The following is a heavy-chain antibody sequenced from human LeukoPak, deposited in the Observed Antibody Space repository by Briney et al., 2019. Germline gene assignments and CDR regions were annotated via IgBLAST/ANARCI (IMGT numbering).Heavy chain of an antibody. CDR3: ARDRGYGDYLGAFDI. CDR1: GFTFSSYS. V-gene: IGHV3-48*02. Sequence: GGSLRLSCAASGFTFSSYSMNWVRQAPGKGLEWVSHISSSRSTIYYADSVKGRFTISRDNAKNSLYLQMSSLRDEDTAVYYCARDRGYGDYLGAFDIWGQGTMVTVSS. CDR2: ISSSRSTI. J-gene: IGHJ3*02. D-gene: IGHD4-17*01.